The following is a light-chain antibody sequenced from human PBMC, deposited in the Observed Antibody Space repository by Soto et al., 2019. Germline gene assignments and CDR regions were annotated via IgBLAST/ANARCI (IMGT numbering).Light chain of an antibody. CDR2: EGS. CDR1: SSDVGSYNL. V-gene: IGLV2-23*01. CDR3: SSYASSGSVV. Sequence: QSALTQPASVSGSPGQSITISCTGTSSDVGSYNLVSWYQQHPGKAPKLMIYEGSERPSGVSNRFSGSKSGNTASLTISGLQAEDEADYYCSSYASSGSVVFGGGTKLTVL. J-gene: IGLJ2*01.